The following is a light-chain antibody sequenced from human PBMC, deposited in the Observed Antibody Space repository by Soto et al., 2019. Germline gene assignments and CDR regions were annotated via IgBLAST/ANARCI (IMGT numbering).Light chain of an antibody. Sequence: DIQMTQSPASLSASVGDRVSITCQASEDISKFLNWYQQKPGKAPKVLIYDASNLQTGVPSRFSGSGSGTHFILTISSLQPEDSATYFGQQSDSHPITFGQGTRLEIK. CDR3: QQSDSHPIT. J-gene: IGKJ5*01. CDR1: EDISKF. V-gene: IGKV1-33*01. CDR2: DAS.